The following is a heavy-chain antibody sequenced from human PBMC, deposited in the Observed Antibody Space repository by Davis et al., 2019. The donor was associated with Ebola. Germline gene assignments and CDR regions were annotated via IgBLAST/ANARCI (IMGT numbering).Heavy chain of an antibody. CDR1: GFTFSTFA. CDR2: TSHDGSKN. J-gene: IGHJ6*02. D-gene: IGHD4-11*01. CDR3: ANAPTTVTTLGMDV. Sequence: PGGSLRLSCAASGFTFSTFAMHWVRQAPGKGLEWVAVTSHDGSKNYYTDSVKGRFTLSRDNSKATLFLQMNSLRAEDTAVYYCANAPTTVTTLGMDVWGQGTTVTVSS. V-gene: IGHV3-30-3*01.